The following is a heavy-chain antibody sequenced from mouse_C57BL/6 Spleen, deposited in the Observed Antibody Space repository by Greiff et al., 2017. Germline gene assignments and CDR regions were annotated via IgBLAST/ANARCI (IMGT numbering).Heavy chain of an antibody. D-gene: IGHD2-4*01. J-gene: IGHJ4*01. Sequence: EVQLQQSVAELVRPGASVKLSCTASGFNIKNTYMHWVKQRPEQGLEWIGRIDPANGNTKYAPKFQGKATITADTSSNTAYLQLSSLTSEDTAIYCCAVSPFYYDYDVGAMDYWGQGTSVTVSS. CDR2: IDPANGNT. CDR3: AVSPFYYDYDVGAMDY. CDR1: GFNIKNTY. V-gene: IGHV14-3*01.